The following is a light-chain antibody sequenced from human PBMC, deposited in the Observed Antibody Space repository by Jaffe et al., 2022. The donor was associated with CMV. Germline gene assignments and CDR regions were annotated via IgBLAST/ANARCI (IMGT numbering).Light chain of an antibody. CDR2: LGS. CDR1: QSLLHSSGYNY. Sequence: DIVMTQSPRSLPVTPGEPASISCRSSQSLLHSSGYNYLDWYLQKPGQPPQLLMYLGSSRASGVPDRFSGSGSGTDFTLKISRVETEDVGVYYCMQALQTPTFGGGTKVEIK. J-gene: IGKJ4*01. V-gene: IGKV2-28*01. CDR3: MQALQTPT.